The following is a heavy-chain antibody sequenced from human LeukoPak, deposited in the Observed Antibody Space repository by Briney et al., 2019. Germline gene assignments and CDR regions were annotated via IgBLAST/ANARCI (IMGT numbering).Heavy chain of an antibody. Sequence: GGSLRLSCAASGLTVSGNYMSWVRQAPGKGLEWVSVIYSGGSTYYADSVKGRFTISRDNSKNTLYLQMNSLRAEDTAVYYCARDRSTSRYYHGMDVWGPGTTVIVSS. CDR3: ARDRSTSRYYHGMDV. J-gene: IGHJ6*02. V-gene: IGHV3-66*01. D-gene: IGHD2-2*01. CDR1: GLTVSGNY. CDR2: IYSGGST.